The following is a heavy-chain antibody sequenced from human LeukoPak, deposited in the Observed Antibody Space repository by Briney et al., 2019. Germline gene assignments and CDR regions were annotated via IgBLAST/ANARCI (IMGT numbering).Heavy chain of an antibody. CDR1: GGSFSGYY. CDR2: IYHSGST. Sequence: PSETLSLTCAGYGGSFSGYYWGWIRQPPGKGLEWIGSIYHSGSTYYNPSLKSRVTISVDTSKNQFSLKLSSVTAADTAVYYCARDPSGYYDSSGLYYFDYWGQGTLVTVSS. V-gene: IGHV4-38-2*02. D-gene: IGHD3-22*01. J-gene: IGHJ4*02. CDR3: ARDPSGYYDSSGLYYFDY.